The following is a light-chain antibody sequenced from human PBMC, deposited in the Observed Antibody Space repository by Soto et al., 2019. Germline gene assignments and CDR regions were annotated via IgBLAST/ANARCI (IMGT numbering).Light chain of an antibody. CDR1: QSVLYSSNNKNY. V-gene: IGKV4-1*01. CDR2: WAS. Sequence: DIVMTQSPDSLAVSLGERATINCKSSQSVLYSSNNKNYLAWYQQKPGQPPKLLIYWASTRESGVPDRFSGRGSGKNFTPTISTLRAKDGAFYYCQKFYSPPRTSGQGTRGKNK. J-gene: IGKJ1*01. CDR3: QKFYSPPRT.